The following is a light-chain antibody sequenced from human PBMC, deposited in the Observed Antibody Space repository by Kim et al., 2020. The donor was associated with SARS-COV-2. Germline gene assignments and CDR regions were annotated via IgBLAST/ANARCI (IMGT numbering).Light chain of an antibody. CDR3: GTWDASLSAVV. CDR1: SLNIENYY. J-gene: IGLJ3*02. CDR2: DKI. Sequence: GHKVTVSCAGRSLNIENYYVSWYRQHPGTAVKSLIYDKIKRPTGIPDRFPGFEAGTSATLSITGLQTADEADYCCGTWDASLSAVVFGRGTQLTV. V-gene: IGLV1-51*01.